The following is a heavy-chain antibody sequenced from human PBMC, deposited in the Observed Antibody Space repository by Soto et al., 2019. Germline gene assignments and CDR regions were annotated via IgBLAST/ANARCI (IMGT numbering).Heavy chain of an antibody. V-gene: IGHV4-39*01. CDR3: ARDYDSSGDY. CDR1: GGSISSSSYY. J-gene: IGHJ4*02. Sequence: QLQLQESGPGLVKPSETLSLTCTVSGGSISSSSYYWGWIRQPPGKGLEWIGSIYYSGSTYYNPSLKSRVTISVDTSKNQFSLRMSSVTAADTAVYYCARDYDSSGDYWGQGTLVTVSS. D-gene: IGHD3-22*01. CDR2: IYYSGST.